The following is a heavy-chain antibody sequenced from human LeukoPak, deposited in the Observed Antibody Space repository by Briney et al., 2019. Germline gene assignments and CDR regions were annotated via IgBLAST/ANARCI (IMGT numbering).Heavy chain of an antibody. CDR3: ARSSSNRFDP. CDR1: GGSISNYY. CDR2: IYYSGST. J-gene: IGHJ5*02. V-gene: IGHV4-59*01. D-gene: IGHD6-6*01. Sequence: PSETLSLTCTVSGGSISNYYWSWIRQPPGKGLEWIGYIYYSGSTDYNPSLKSRVTISVDTSKNQFSLKLTSVTAADTAVYYCARSSSNRFDPWGQGTLVTVSS.